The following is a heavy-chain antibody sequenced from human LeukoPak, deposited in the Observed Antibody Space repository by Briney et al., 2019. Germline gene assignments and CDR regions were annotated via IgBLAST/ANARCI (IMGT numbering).Heavy chain of an antibody. CDR3: AKTGTVLGYCSSTSCYERLLEFDY. D-gene: IGHD2-2*01. Sequence: GGSLRLSCAASGFTFSSYAMSWVRQAPGKGLEWVSAISGSGDSTYYADSVKGRFTISRDNSKNTLYLQMNSLRAEDTAVYYCAKTGTVLGYCSSTSCYERLLEFDYWGQGTLVTVSS. CDR1: GFTFSSYA. CDR2: ISGSGDST. V-gene: IGHV3-23*01. J-gene: IGHJ4*02.